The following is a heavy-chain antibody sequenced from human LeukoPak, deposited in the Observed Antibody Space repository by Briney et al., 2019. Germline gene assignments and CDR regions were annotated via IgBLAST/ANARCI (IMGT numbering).Heavy chain of an antibody. CDR2: INPNSGGT. CDR3: ARAPPPVRGQWFDP. J-gene: IGHJ5*02. D-gene: IGHD3-10*01. Sequence: ASVKVSCKASGYTFTGYYMHWVRQAPGQGLEWMGWINPNSGGTNYAQKFQGRVTMTRDTSISTAYTELSRLRSDDTAVYYCARAPPPVRGQWFDPWGQGTLVTVSS. V-gene: IGHV1-2*02. CDR1: GYTFTGYY.